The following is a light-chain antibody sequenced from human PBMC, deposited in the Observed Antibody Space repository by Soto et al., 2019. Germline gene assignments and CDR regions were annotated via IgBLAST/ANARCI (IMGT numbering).Light chain of an antibody. V-gene: IGLV2-14*03. J-gene: IGLJ2*01. CDR2: DVS. CDR1: SSDVGGYNY. Sequence: QSALTQPASVSGSTGQSITISCTGSSSDVGGYNYVSWYQQQHHGKAPKLMIYDVSNGPSGVSNRFSGSKSGNTASLTISGLQAEDEAGYYGSSYTTRSTVVFGGGTKLTVL. CDR3: SSYTTRSTVV.